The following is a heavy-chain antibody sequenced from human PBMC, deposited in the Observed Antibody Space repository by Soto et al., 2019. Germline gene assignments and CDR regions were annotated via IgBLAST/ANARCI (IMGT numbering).Heavy chain of an antibody. D-gene: IGHD3-22*01. CDR2: ISSSSSTI. J-gene: IGHJ3*01. V-gene: IGHV3-48*01. CDR3: ARDQLYYNDISGRPLNAFDV. CDR1: GFTFSSYS. Sequence: GGSLRLSCAASGFTFSSYSMNWVRQAPGKGLERVSYISSSSSTIYYADSVKGRFTISRDNAKNSLYLQMNSLRAEDTAVYYCARDQLYYNDISGRPLNAFDVWGQGTMVTVSS.